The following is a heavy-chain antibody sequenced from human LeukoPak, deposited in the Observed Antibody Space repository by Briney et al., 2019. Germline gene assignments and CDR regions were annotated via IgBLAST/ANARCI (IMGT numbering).Heavy chain of an antibody. CDR3: ASGEDYYDSSGYEDY. CDR1: GGSIRSSYYY. Sequence: SETLSLTCTVSGGSIRSSYYYWGWIRQPPGKGLEWIGSIYDSGSTYYNPSLKSRVTISVDTSKNQFSLKLNSVTAADTAVYYCASGEDYYDSSGYEDYWGQGILVTVSS. J-gene: IGHJ4*02. D-gene: IGHD3-22*01. CDR2: IYDSGST. V-gene: IGHV4-39*01.